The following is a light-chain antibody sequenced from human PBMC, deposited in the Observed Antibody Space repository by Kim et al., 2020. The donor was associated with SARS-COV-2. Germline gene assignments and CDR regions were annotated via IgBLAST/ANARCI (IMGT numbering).Light chain of an antibody. CDR1: QGISNH. J-gene: IGKJ4*01. V-gene: IGKV1-27*01. CDR3: QKYNSSPRT. CDR2: AAS. Sequence: ASEGDRVTIPCRASQGISNHLAWYQQKPGKVPKLLIYAASTLQSGVPSRFSGSGSGTDFTLTISSLQPEDVATYYCQKYNSSPRTFGGGTKVDIK.